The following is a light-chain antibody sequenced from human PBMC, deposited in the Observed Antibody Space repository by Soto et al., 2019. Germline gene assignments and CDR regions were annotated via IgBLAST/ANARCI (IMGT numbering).Light chain of an antibody. CDR1: SGHSRYV. Sequence: QPVLTQSPSASASLGASVKLTCTLSSGHSRYVIAWHQQQPEKGPRYLMKVSSYGSHNKGDGIPDRFSGSSSGAERYLTISSLQSEDEADYYCQTWGTGIRVFGGGTKLTVL. CDR3: QTWGTGIRV. V-gene: IGLV4-69*01. CDR2: VSSYGSH. J-gene: IGLJ3*02.